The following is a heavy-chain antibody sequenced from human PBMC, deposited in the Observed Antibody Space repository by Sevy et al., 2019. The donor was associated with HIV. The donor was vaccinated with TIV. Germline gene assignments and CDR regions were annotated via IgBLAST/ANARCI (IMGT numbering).Heavy chain of an antibody. CDR3: ITDPAYRGYDEEVINYYFYGMDV. CDR1: GFTFSSAW. J-gene: IGHJ6*02. D-gene: IGHD5-12*01. Sequence: GGSLRLSCTASGFTFSSAWMSWVRQAPGKGLEWVGRIKSEFDGGAIDYAAPVKGSFTISREDSKNTVYLQMNSLKTEETAVYYCITDPAYRGYDEEVINYYFYGMDVWGQGTTVTVSS. V-gene: IGHV3-15*01. CDR2: IKSEFDGGAI.